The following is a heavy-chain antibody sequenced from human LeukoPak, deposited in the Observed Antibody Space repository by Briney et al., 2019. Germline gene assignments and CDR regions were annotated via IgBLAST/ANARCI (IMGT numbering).Heavy chain of an antibody. CDR3: AREGPILGDIVVVPAAPYNWFDP. Sequence: PSETLSLICAVYGGSFSGYYWSWIRQPPGKGLEWIGEINHSGSTNYNPSLKSRVTISVDTSKNQFSLKLSSVTAADTAVYYCAREGPILGDIVVVPAAPYNWFDPWGQGTLVTVSS. CDR1: GGSFSGYY. J-gene: IGHJ5*02. CDR2: INHSGST. V-gene: IGHV4-34*01. D-gene: IGHD2-2*01.